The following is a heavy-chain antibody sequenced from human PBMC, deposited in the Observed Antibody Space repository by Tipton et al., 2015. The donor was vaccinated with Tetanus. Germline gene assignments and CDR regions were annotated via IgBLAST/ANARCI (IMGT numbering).Heavy chain of an antibody. CDR2: INPSGGST. J-gene: IGHJ5*02. D-gene: IGHD6-19*01. CDR3: ARVFMAVAGPNWFDP. CDR1: GYTFTSYY. V-gene: IGHV1-46*01. Sequence: QSGPEVKKPGASVKVSCKASGYTFTSYYMHWVRQAPGQGLEWMGIINPSGGSTSYAQKFQGRVTMTRDTSTSTVYMELSSLRSEDTAVYFLARVFMAVAGPNWFDPWGQGTLVTVSS.